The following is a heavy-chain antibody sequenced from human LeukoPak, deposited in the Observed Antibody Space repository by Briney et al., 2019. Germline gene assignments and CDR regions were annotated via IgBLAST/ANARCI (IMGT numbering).Heavy chain of an antibody. Sequence: QPGRSLRLSCAASGFTFSSYGMHWVRQAPGKGLEWVAVIWYDGSNKYCADSVKGRFTISRDNSKNTLYLQMNSLRAEDTAVYYCARGGIRGYNFDYWGQGTLVTVSS. J-gene: IGHJ4*02. D-gene: IGHD5-18*01. V-gene: IGHV3-33*01. CDR1: GFTFSSYG. CDR3: ARGGIRGYNFDY. CDR2: IWYDGSNK.